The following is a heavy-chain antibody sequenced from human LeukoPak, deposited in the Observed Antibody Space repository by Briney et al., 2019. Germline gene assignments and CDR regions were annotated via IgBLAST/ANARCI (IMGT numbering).Heavy chain of an antibody. V-gene: IGHV5-51*01. CDR1: GFNLTNYW. D-gene: IGHD6-19*01. CDR3: ARRSSGWYGFDY. Sequence: GESLKISCKGSGFNLTNYWIGWVRQMPGKGLDWMGVIYPGDSDPRYSPSFQGQVTISADKSISTAYLQWSSLKASDTAIYYCARRSSGWYGFDYWGQGTLVTVSS. J-gene: IGHJ4*02. CDR2: IYPGDSDP.